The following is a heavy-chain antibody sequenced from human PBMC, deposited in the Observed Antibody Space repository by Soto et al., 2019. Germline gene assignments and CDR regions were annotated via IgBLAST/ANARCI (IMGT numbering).Heavy chain of an antibody. J-gene: IGHJ6*02. V-gene: IGHV1-18*04. CDR1: GFQFIRYG. CDR2: ISVYNGQR. Sequence: QVQLVQSGSEVRKPGASVNVSCKASGFQFIRYGISWVRQAPGQGLEWIGWISVYNGQRNFAQRVQGGVAMTTDTSTNTSYMDLTGLRSDDTAVYYCARGYYGMDVWGQGTTVTVS. D-gene: IGHD3-10*01. CDR3: ARGYYGMDV.